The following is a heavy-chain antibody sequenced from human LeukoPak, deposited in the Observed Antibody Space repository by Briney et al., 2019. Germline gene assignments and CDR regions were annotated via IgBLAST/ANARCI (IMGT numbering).Heavy chain of an antibody. CDR1: GFTFRNCA. Sequence: GGSLRLSCAASGFTFRNCAMSWVRQAPGKGLEWVSGISGTGYNTYYADSVKGRFTISRDNSKNTLYLQMNSLRAEDTAVYYCARESVAGNAFDIWGQGTMVTVSS. CDR2: ISGTGYNT. D-gene: IGHD6-19*01. V-gene: IGHV3-23*01. CDR3: ARESVAGNAFDI. J-gene: IGHJ3*02.